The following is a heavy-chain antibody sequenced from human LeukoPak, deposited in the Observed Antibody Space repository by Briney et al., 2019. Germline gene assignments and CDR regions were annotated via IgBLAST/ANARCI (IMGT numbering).Heavy chain of an antibody. CDR2: ISYDGSNK. Sequence: GRSLRLSCAASGFTFSRYGMHWVRQAPGKGLEWVAVISYDGSNKYYADSVKGRFTISRGNSKNTLYLQMNSLRAEDTAVYYCAKDHCGGDCRLYDYWGQGTLVTVSS. V-gene: IGHV3-30*18. CDR1: GFTFSRYG. CDR3: AKDHCGGDCRLYDY. J-gene: IGHJ4*02. D-gene: IGHD2-21*02.